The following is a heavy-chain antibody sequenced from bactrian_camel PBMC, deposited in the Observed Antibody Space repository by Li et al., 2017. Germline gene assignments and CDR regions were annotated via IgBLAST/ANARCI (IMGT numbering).Heavy chain of an antibody. CDR1: GRTDRQYC. Sequence: HVQLVECGGGLVQPGGSLKLSCAASGRTDRQYCMAWFRQGPGKDREGVANLNSDGSTTYSDSVRGRLTISRDNAENTLYLQMNSQRPEDTAMYYCAADLGYDGICVDSYIRRPELYNYKGQGTQVTVS. V-gene: IGHV3S53*01. J-gene: IGHJ4*01. CDR3: AADLGYDGICVDSYIRRPELYNY. CDR2: LNSDGST. D-gene: IGHD6*01.